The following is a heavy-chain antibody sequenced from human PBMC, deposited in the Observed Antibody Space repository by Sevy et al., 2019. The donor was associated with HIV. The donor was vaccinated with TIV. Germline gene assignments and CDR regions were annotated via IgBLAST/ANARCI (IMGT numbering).Heavy chain of an antibody. J-gene: IGHJ4*02. Sequence: GGSLRLSCAASGFSFSSFGMNWVRQAPGKGLEWISSIGGSGTRTAYADAVMGRVTISRDNSKNSLYLQMNSLRAEDTAVYYCAKDLTMVRGIIRCSLDYWGQGTLVTVSS. CDR3: AKDLTMVRGIIRCSLDY. D-gene: IGHD3-10*01. CDR1: GFSFSSFG. V-gene: IGHV3-23*01. CDR2: IGGSGTRT.